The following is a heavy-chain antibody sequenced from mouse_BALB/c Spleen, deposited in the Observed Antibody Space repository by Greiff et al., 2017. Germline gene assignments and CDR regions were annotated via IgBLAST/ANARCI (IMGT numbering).Heavy chain of an antibody. CDR3: ASSNWVYFDY. V-gene: IGHV3-2*02. J-gene: IGHJ2*01. D-gene: IGHD4-1*01. CDR2: ISYSGST. Sequence: EVQRVESGPGLVKPSQSLSLTCTVTGYSITSDYAWNWIRQFPGNKLEWMGYISYSGSTSYNPSLKSRISITRDTSKNQFFLQLNSVTTEDTATYYCASSNWVYFDYWGQGTTLTVSS. CDR1: GYSITSDYA.